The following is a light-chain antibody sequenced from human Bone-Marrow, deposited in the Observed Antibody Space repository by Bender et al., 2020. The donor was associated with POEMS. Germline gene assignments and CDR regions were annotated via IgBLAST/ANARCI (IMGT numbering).Light chain of an antibody. J-gene: IGLJ3*02. CDR3: SSWDDSLSGWV. V-gene: IGLV1-44*01. Sequence: QSVLTQPPSASGTPGQRVTISCSGSSSNIGSNTVNWYQHLPGTAPRLVVYSNYQRPSGVPARFSGSKSGTSASLAISDIQSEDEGDYYCSSWDDSLSGWVFGGGNKLTVL. CDR2: SNY. CDR1: SSNIGSNT.